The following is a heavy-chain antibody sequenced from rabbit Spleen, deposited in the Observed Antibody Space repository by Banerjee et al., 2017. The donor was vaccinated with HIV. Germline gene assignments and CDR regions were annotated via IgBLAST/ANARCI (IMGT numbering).Heavy chain of an antibody. CDR2: IYGGGDGIT. D-gene: IGHD3-1*01. J-gene: IGHJ3*01. Sequence: QEQLVESGGGLVQPEGSLTLTCTASGFSFSSSFWMTWVRQAPGKGLEWIGDIYGGGDGITYYASWAKGRFTISKTSSTTVDLKMTSLTAADTAAYFCARGAVSAINYGWDYLSRLDLWGQGTLVTVS. CDR3: ARGAVSAINYGWDYLSRLDL. V-gene: IGHV1S45*01. CDR1: GFSFSSSFW.